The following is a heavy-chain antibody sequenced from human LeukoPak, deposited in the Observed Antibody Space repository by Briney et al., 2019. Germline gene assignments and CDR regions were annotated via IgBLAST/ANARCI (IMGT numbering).Heavy chain of an antibody. V-gene: IGHV1-18*01. CDR2: ISAYNGNT. D-gene: IGHD6-13*01. J-gene: IGHJ4*02. Sequence: ASVKVSCKASGYTFTSYGISWVRQAPGQGLEWMGWISAYNGNTNYAQKFQGRVTITRDTSASTAYMELSSLRSEDTAVYYCARAYSRVAAAGQIDYWGQGTLVTVSS. CDR1: GYTFTSYG. CDR3: ARAYSRVAAAGQIDY.